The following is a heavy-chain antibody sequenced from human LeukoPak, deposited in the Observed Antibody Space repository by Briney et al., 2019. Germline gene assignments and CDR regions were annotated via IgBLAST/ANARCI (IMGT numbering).Heavy chain of an antibody. CDR3: ARVSITGTFAY. Sequence: PSETLSLTCTVSGGSISSYYWSWLPQPPGKGLEWIGYIYYSGSTNYNPSLKSRVTISVDTSKNQFSLKLSSVTAADTAVYYCARVSITGTFAYWGQGTLVTVSS. CDR2: IYYSGST. D-gene: IGHD1-20*01. V-gene: IGHV4-59*01. J-gene: IGHJ4*02. CDR1: GGSISSYY.